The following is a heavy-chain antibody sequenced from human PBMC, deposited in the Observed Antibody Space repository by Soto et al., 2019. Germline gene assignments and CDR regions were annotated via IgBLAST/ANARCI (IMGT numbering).Heavy chain of an antibody. CDR1: GGSFRCRDCY. V-gene: IGHV4-30-4*01. CDR3: ARAYGDYDHFDS. CDR2: FYYSGST. Sequence: PSETLSLTCTVSGGSFRCRDCYWCWIRQPPGKGLEWIGYFYYSGSTSYHPSLRSRVTISVDTAKNTFSVKLSSVTVADTTVYYCARAYGDYDHFDSWGQGTLVTVSS. J-gene: IGHJ4*02. D-gene: IGHD4-17*01.